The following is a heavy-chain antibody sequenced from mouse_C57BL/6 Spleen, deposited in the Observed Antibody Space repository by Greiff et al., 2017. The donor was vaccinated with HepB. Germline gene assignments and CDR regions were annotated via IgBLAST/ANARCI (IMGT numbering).Heavy chain of an antibody. CDR1: GFTFSDYG. J-gene: IGHJ4*01. Sequence: EVKLQESGGGLAKPGGSLKLSCAASGFTFSDYGMHWVRQAPEKGLEWVAYISSGSSTIYYADTVKGRFTISRDNAKNTLFLQMTSLRSEDTAMYYCAQLTGAMDYWGQGTSVTVSS. CDR3: AQLTGAMDY. CDR2: ISSGSSTI. V-gene: IGHV5-17*01. D-gene: IGHD4-1*01.